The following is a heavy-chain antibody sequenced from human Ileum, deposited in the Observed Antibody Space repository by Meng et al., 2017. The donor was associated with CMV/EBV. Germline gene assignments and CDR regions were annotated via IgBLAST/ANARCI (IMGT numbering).Heavy chain of an antibody. CDR2: IYYGGST. CDR1: GDSLSNGDYY. D-gene: IGHD6-6*01. Sequence: GDSLSNGDYYWSWIRQPPGKGLEWIAYIYYGGSTYYNPSLKSRVSISVDASKNHFSLSLSSVTAADTAVYFCASVPSSSGCNYFDPWGQGTLVTVSS. V-gene: IGHV4-30-4*08. J-gene: IGHJ5*02. CDR3: ASVPSSSGCNYFDP.